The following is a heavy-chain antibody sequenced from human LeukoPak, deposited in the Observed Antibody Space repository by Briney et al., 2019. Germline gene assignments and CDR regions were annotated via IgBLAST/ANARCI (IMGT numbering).Heavy chain of an antibody. CDR2: IYYSGST. J-gene: IGHJ5*02. CDR3: ARSTFGWFDP. D-gene: IGHD2/OR15-2a*01. V-gene: IGHV4-59*01. Sequence: TSETLSLTCTVSGGSISSYYWSWIRQPPGKGLEWIGYIYYSGSTNYNPSLKSRVTISVDTSKNQFSLKLSSVTAADTAVYYCARSTFGWFDPWGQGTLVTVSS. CDR1: GGSISSYY.